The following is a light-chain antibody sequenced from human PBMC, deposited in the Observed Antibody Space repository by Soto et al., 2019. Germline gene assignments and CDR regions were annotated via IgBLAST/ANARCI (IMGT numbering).Light chain of an antibody. CDR2: AAS. CDR3: QKYDSAPWT. CDR1: QGISNY. Sequence: DNEMTQSPSSMSASVGDRVTITCRASQGISNYLAWYQQRPGKVPKLLIYAASTLQSGVPSRFSGSGSGTDVTLTISSLQPEDVATYYCQKYDSAPWTFGQGTEVEIK. V-gene: IGKV1-27*01. J-gene: IGKJ1*01.